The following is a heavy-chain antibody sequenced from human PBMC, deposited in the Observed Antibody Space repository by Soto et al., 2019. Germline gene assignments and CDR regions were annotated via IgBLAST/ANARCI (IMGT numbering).Heavy chain of an antibody. V-gene: IGHV3-30-3*01. D-gene: IGHD1-1*01. CDR2: ISYEGSNK. Sequence: QVQLVESGGGVVQPGRSLRLSCAAFGFTFDDYSMHWVRQGPGKGLEWVALISYEGSNKYYADFVKGRFTISRDNAKNTLFLEVNSLRTEDTAVYYCARPDIQSAWNDGFDIWGQGTMVTVSS. CDR1: GFTFDDYS. J-gene: IGHJ3*02. CDR3: ARPDIQSAWNDGFDI.